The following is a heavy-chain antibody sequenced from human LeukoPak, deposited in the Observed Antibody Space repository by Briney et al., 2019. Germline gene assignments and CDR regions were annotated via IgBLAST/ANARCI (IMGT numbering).Heavy chain of an antibody. V-gene: IGHV3-23*01. CDR1: GFSFDDFA. D-gene: IGHD6-19*01. CDR2: ISGSGGST. J-gene: IGHJ6*03. Sequence: GGSLRLSCTASGFSFDDFAMSWFRQAPGKGLEWVSAISGSGGSTYYADSVKGRFTISRDNSKNTLYLQMNSLRAEDTAVYYCARVGYTSGWTHRIYYYYIDVWGKGTTVTISS. CDR3: ARVGYTSGWTHRIYYYYIDV.